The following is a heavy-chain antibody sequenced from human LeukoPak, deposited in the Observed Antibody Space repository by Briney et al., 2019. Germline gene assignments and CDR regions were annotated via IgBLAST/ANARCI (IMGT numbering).Heavy chain of an antibody. J-gene: IGHJ3*01. V-gene: IGHV5-51*01. D-gene: IGHD2-15*01. CDR2: IYPGDSDA. CDR1: GYNFNTYW. CDR3: ARQQQFCSGGNCYSLNAFDL. Sequence: GESLKISCKGSGYNFNTYWIGWVRQMPGKGLEWMGIIYPGDSDARYSPSFQGQVTISADKSISTAYLQWSSLKASDTAMYYCARQQQFCSGGNCYSLNAFDLWGQGTVVTVSS.